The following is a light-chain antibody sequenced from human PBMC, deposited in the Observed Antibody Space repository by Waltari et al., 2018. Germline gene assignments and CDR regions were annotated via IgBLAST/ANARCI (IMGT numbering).Light chain of an antibody. V-gene: IGLV2-8*01. CDR3: TSFAGGNTVI. Sequence: QSALTQPPSASGSPGQPVTISCTGSGRDVGAYHYVSWYQHHPGKAPKLMIYEVTKRPSGVPDRFSGSKSDNSASLTVSGLQPDDEAYYYCTSFAGGNTVIFGGGTKLTVL. J-gene: IGLJ2*01. CDR1: GRDVGAYHY. CDR2: EVT.